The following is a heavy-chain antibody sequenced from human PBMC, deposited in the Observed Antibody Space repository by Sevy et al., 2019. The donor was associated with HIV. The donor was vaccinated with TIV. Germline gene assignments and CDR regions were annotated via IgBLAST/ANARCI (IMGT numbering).Heavy chain of an antibody. CDR3: ARGPPDGSYDYFDY. CDR2: VSGSSNYI. V-gene: IGHV3-21*06. Sequence: GGSLRLSCVASGFSLRTSWMSWVRQAPGKGLEWVSSVSGSSNYIYYAESLKGRFIISRDNVKDTLSLQMNSLRADDTAVYYCARGPPDGSYDYFDYWGQGTLVTVSS. CDR1: GFSLRTSW. D-gene: IGHD1-26*01. J-gene: IGHJ4*02.